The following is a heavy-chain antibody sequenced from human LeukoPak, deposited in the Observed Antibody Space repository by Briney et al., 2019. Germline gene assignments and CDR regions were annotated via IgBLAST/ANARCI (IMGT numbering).Heavy chain of an antibody. CDR1: GYTFTSYD. D-gene: IGHD2-15*01. CDR2: MNPNSGNT. Sequence: ASVKVSCKASGYTFTSYDINWVRQATGQGLEWMGWMNPNSGNTGYAQKFQGRVTMTRNTSISTPYMELSSLRSEDTAVYYCARSAPYCSGGSCYRRWFDPWGQGTLVTVSS. J-gene: IGHJ5*02. CDR3: ARSAPYCSGGSCYRRWFDP. V-gene: IGHV1-8*01.